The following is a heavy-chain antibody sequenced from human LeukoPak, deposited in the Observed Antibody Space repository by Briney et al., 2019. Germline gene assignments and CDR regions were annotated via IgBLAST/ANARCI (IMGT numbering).Heavy chain of an antibody. CDR3: ARAGYYGSGSYFSGLIL. CDR1: GYTFTGYY. V-gene: IGHV1-2*02. J-gene: IGHJ4*02. CDR2: INPNSGGT. Sequence: ASVKVSCKASGYTFTGYYMHWVRQAPGQGLEWMGWINPNSGGTNYAQKFQGRVTMTRDTSISTAYMELRRTRYDDTAVCYCARAGYYGSGSYFSGLILWGQGTLVTVSS. D-gene: IGHD3-10*01.